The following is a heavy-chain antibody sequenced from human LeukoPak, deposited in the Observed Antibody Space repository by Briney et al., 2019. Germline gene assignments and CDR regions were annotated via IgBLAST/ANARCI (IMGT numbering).Heavy chain of an antibody. CDR3: ARDRGCSSTSCYTQSFDP. V-gene: IGHV1-46*01. Sequence: GASVKVSCKASGYTFTSYYMHWVRQAPGQGLEWMEIINPSGGSTSYAQKFQGRVTMTRDMSTSTVYMELSSLRSEDTAVYYCARDRGCSSTSCYTQSFDPWGQGTLVTVSS. J-gene: IGHJ5*02. CDR2: INPSGGST. D-gene: IGHD2-2*02. CDR1: GYTFTSYY.